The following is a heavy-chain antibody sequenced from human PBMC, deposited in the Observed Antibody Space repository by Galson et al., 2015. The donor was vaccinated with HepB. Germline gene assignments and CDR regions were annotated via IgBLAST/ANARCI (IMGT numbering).Heavy chain of an antibody. J-gene: IGHJ3*02. CDR3: TTGVQWLDDAFDI. CDR1: GFTFSNAW. Sequence: SLRLSCAASGFTFSNAWMNWVRQAPGKGLEWVGRIKSKTDGGTTDYAAPVKGRFTISRDDSKNTLYLQMNSLKTEDTAVYYCTTGVQWLDDAFDIWGQGTMVTVSS. D-gene: IGHD6-19*01. CDR2: IKSKTDGGTT. V-gene: IGHV3-15*07.